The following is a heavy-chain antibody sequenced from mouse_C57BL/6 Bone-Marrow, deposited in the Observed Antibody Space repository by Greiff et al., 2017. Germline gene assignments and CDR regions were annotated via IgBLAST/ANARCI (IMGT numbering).Heavy chain of an antibody. CDR3: ARIRAY. CDR1: GYTFTSYW. J-gene: IGHJ3*01. CDR2: IDPSDSYT. V-gene: IGHV1-50*01. Sequence: QVQLQQPGAELVKPGASVKLSCKASGYTFTSYWMQWVKQRPGQGLEWIGEIDPSDSYTNYNQKFKGKATLTVDTSSSTAYMQLSSLTSEDSAVYYCARIRAYWGQGTLVTVSA.